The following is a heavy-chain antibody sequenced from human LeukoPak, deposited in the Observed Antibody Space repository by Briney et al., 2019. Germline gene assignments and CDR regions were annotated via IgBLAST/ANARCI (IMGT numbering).Heavy chain of an antibody. V-gene: IGHV3-7*03. CDR3: AKDSAWIQFND. Sequence: GGSLRLSCAASGFTFTYYWMGWVRQAPGKGLEWVANIRADGGETFYVDSVKGRFTISKDNAKNSLYLQMNSLRAEDTAIYLCAKDSAWIQFNDWGQGTLVTVSS. CDR1: GFTFTYYW. CDR2: IRADGGET. J-gene: IGHJ4*02. D-gene: IGHD5-18*01.